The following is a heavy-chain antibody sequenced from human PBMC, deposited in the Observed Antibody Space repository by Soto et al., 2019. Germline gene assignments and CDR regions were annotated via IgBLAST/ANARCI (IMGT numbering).Heavy chain of an antibody. J-gene: IGHJ4*02. D-gene: IGHD1-26*01. CDR1: GFTFSSYA. CDR2: ISISGGST. CDR3: AKGLKWELPIEY. Sequence: GGSLRLSCAASGFTFSSYAMIWVRQAPGKGLEWVSAISISGGSTYYADSVKGRFTISRDNTKNTLYLQMNSLRAEDTAVYYCAKGLKWELPIEYWGQGTLVTVSS. V-gene: IGHV3-23*01.